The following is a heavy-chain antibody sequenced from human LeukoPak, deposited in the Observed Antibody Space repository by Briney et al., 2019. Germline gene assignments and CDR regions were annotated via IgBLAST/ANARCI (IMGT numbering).Heavy chain of an antibody. D-gene: IGHD3-22*01. CDR2: IHSDGST. J-gene: IGHJ4*02. Sequence: SGGSLRLSCAASGLTVSTNYMTWVRQAPGKGLEWVSIIHSDGSTYYADSVKDRFTISRDNYQNTLYLQMNSLRGEDTAMYYCARDLDYFDSSGSHSRRNYFDYWGQGSLVTVSS. V-gene: IGHV3-53*01. CDR3: ARDLDYFDSSGSHSRRNYFDY. CDR1: GLTVSTNY.